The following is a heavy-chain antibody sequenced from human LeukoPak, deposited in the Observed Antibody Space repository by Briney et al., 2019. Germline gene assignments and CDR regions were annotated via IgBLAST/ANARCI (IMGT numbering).Heavy chain of an antibody. J-gene: IGHJ5*02. Sequence: SETLSLTCTVSGGSISSFYWSWFSWSWIRQPPGKGLEWIGRIYTSGSTTYNPSLKSRVTMSVDTSKSQFSLNLMSVTAADTAVYYCTRDTGTTGEVKFDPWGQGTLVTVSS. CDR1: GGSISSFY. D-gene: IGHD4-17*01. CDR3: TRDTGTTGEVKFDP. CDR2: IYTSGST. V-gene: IGHV4-4*07.